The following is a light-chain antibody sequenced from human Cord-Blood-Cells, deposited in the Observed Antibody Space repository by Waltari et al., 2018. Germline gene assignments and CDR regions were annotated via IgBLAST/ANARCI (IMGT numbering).Light chain of an antibody. Sequence: QSALTQPRSVSGSPGQSVTISCTGTSSDVGGYNYVSWDQQHPGKAPKLMIYDVSKRPSGVPDRFSGSKSGNTASLTSSGLQAEDEADYYCCSYAGSDTYVFGTGTKVTVL. CDR1: SSDVGGYNY. CDR2: DVS. V-gene: IGLV2-11*01. CDR3: CSYAGSDTYV. J-gene: IGLJ1*01.